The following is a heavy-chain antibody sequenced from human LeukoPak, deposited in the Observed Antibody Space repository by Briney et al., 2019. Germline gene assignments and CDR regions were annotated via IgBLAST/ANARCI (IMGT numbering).Heavy chain of an antibody. CDR2: INHSGST. CDR1: GGSFSGYC. V-gene: IGHV4-34*01. CDR3: ARGGLRYQLLSWFDP. Sequence: SETLSLTCAVYGGSFSGYCWSWIRQPPGKGLEWIGEINHSGSTNYNPSLKSRVTISVDTSKNQFSLKLSSVTAADTAVYYCARGGLRYQLLSWFDPWGQGTLVTVSS. D-gene: IGHD2-2*01. J-gene: IGHJ5*02.